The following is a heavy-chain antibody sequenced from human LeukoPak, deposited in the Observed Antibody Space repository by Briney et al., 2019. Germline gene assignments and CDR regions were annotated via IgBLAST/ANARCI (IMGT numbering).Heavy chain of an antibody. CDR2: IYSGGST. CDR1: GFTVSSNY. Sequence: GGSLRLSCAASGFTVSSNYMSCVRQAPGKGPGWVSVIYSGGSTYYADSVKGRFTISRDNSKNTLYLQMNSLRAEDTAVYYCARGLWSSYFDYWGQGTLVTVSS. V-gene: IGHV3-66*01. J-gene: IGHJ4*02. D-gene: IGHD3-16*01. CDR3: ARGLWSSYFDY.